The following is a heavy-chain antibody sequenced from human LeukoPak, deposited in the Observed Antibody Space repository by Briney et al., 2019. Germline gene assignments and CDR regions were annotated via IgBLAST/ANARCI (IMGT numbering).Heavy chain of an antibody. V-gene: IGHV4-34*01. Sequence: PSETLSLTCAVYGGSFSGYYWSWIRQPPGKGLEWIGEINHSGSTNYNPSLKSRVTISVDTSKNQLSLKLSSVTAADTAVYYCARALGLLWFGTYTSGGWFDPWGQGTLVTVSS. J-gene: IGHJ5*02. D-gene: IGHD3-10*01. CDR1: GGSFSGYY. CDR3: ARALGLLWFGTYTSGGWFDP. CDR2: INHSGST.